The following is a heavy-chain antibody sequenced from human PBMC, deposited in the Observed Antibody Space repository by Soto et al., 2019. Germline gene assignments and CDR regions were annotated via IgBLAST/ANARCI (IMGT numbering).Heavy chain of an antibody. CDR2: ISGNSLDT. V-gene: IGHV3-11*05. Sequence: QVQLVESGGGLVKPGGSLRLSCAASGFTFSDYYASWLRQSPGKGLEWISYISGNSLDTNYADSVRGRFTISRDNAENSLYLQMNYLRAEDTAMNSCASGQQIRMADIWGQGTMVTVSS. D-gene: IGHD6-13*01. CDR1: GFTFSDYY. CDR3: ASGQQIRMADI. J-gene: IGHJ3*02.